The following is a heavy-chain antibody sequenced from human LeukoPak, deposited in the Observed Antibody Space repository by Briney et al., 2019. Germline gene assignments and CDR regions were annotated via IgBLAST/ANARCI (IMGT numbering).Heavy chain of an antibody. D-gene: IGHD5-18*01. CDR1: GFTFSSYE. Sequence: GGSLRLSCAASGFTFSSYEMNWVRQALGKGLEWVSYISTSGNTIYYADSVKGRFTISRDNAKNSLYLQMSSLRAEDTARYYCARLHIRGYRYGFDFWGQGTLVTVSS. CDR3: ARLHIRGYRYGFDF. CDR2: ISTSGNTI. J-gene: IGHJ4*02. V-gene: IGHV3-48*03.